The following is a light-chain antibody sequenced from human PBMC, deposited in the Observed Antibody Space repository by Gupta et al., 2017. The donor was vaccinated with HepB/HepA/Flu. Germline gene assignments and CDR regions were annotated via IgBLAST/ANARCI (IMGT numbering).Light chain of an antibody. CDR3: QQYESWPPLFT. CDR1: RSVSSN. V-gene: IGKV3-15*01. Sequence: EIVVTQSPATLSVSPGARATVSCRASRSVSSNLAWYQQRPGQAPRLLIYDASTRATGVPARFSGSGSGTEFTLTITSLQSEDSAIYYCQQYESWPPLFTFGPGTTVEIK. CDR2: DAS. J-gene: IGKJ3*01.